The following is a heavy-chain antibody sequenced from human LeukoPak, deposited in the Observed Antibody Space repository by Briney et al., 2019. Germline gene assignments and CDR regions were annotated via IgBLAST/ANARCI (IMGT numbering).Heavy chain of an antibody. D-gene: IGHD3-3*01. CDR2: IYTSGST. CDR3: ARDLREEIFGVVGQYYYYYYYMDV. CDR1: GGSISSGSYY. V-gene: IGHV4-61*02. J-gene: IGHJ6*03. Sequence: SQTLSLTCTVSGGSISSGSYYWSWIRQPAGKGLEWIGRIYTSGSTNYNPSLKSRVTISVDTSKNQFSLKLSSVTAADTAVYSCARDLREEIFGVVGQYYYYYYYMDVWGKGTTVTVSS.